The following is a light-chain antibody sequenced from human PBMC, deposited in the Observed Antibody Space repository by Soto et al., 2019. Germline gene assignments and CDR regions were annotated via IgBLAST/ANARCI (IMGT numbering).Light chain of an antibody. CDR3: SSYAGSSNV. V-gene: IGLV2-8*01. CDR2: EVN. CDR1: SSDVGGYNY. Sequence: QSALTQPPSASGSPGQSVAISCTGTSSDVGGYNYVSWYQQHPGKAPKLMIYEVNKRPSGVPDRFSGSKSGNTASLTVSGLQAEDEADDCCSSYAGSSNVFGTGTKLTVL. J-gene: IGLJ1*01.